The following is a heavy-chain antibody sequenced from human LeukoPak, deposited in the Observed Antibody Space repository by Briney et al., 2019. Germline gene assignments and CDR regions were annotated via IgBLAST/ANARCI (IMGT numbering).Heavy chain of an antibody. V-gene: IGHV1-69*04. CDR2: IIPILGIA. CDR1: GGTFSSYA. CDR3: AARDYYDSSGSITGYYGMDV. J-gene: IGHJ6*02. Sequence: SVKVSCKASGGTFSSYAISWVRQAPGKGLEWMGRIIPILGIANYAQKFQGRVTITADKSTSTAYMELSSLRSEDTAVYYCAARDYYDSSGSITGYYGMDVWGQGTTVTVSS. D-gene: IGHD3-22*01.